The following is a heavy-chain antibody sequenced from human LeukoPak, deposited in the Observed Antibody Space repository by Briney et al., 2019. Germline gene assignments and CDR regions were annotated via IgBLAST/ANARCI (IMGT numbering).Heavy chain of an antibody. Sequence: SETLSLTCTVSGGSISSYYWSWIRQPAGKGLEWVGRIYTSGSTNYNPSLKSRVTMSVDTSKNQFSLKLSSVTAADTAVYYCARVGGSYYYYYMDVWGKGTTVTVSS. CDR1: GGSISSYY. D-gene: IGHD1-26*01. J-gene: IGHJ6*03. CDR3: ARVGGSYYYYYMDV. CDR2: IYTSGST. V-gene: IGHV4-4*07.